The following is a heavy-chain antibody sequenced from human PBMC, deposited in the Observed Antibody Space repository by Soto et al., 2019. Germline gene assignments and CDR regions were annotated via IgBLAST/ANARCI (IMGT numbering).Heavy chain of an antibody. CDR2: ISFAGNNK. CDR3: ARDRQKALVVVAATGGFDY. CDR1: GFTFSSYS. D-gene: IGHD2-15*01. V-gene: IGHV3-30*04. J-gene: IGHJ4*02. Sequence: GGSLRLSCAVSGFTFSSYSMHWVRQDPDMGLRWVAFISFAGNNKYYADSVKGRFTISRDNSNNMVYLEMNSLRPDDTAVYYCARDRQKALVVVAATGGFDYWGQGTPVTVSS.